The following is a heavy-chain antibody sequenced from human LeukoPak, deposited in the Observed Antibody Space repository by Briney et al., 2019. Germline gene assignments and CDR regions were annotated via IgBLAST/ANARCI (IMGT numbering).Heavy chain of an antibody. CDR3: AKNADYYGSGSYAQGYYGMDV. CDR1: GFTFSSYG. V-gene: IGHV3-30*18. D-gene: IGHD3-10*01. Sequence: GGSQRLSCAASGFTFSSYGMHWVRQAPGKGLEWVAVISYDGSNKYYADSVKGRFTISRDNSKNTLYLQMNSLRAEDTAVYYCAKNADYYGSGSYAQGYYGMDVWGKGTTVTVSS. CDR2: ISYDGSNK. J-gene: IGHJ6*04.